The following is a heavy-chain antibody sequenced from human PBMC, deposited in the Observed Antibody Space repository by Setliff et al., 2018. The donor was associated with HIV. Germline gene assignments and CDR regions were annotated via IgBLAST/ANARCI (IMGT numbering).Heavy chain of an antibody. Sequence: ASVKVSCKASGYTFRDYGISWVRQAPRQGLEWVGRISAFNGNINYAQKFQGRVTMTTDTSTGTAYMELRSLRSDDTAVYYCARGIVGATDYYYMDVWGKGTTVTVSS. V-gene: IGHV1-18*01. CDR3: ARGIVGATDYYYMDV. CDR1: GYTFRDYG. J-gene: IGHJ6*03. CDR2: ISAFNGNI. D-gene: IGHD1-26*01.